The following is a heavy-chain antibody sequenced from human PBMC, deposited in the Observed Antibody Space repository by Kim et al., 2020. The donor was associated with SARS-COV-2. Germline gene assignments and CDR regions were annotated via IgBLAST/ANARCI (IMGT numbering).Heavy chain of an antibody. Sequence: ASVKVSCKASGYTFTSYAMNWVRQAPGQGLEWMGWINTNTGNPTYAQGFTGRFVFSLDTSVSTAYLQISSLKAEDTAVYYCASSGWYSERLESANDAFDIWGQGTMVTVSS. J-gene: IGHJ3*02. CDR3: ASSGWYSERLESANDAFDI. V-gene: IGHV7-4-1*02. CDR1: GYTFTSYA. CDR2: INTNTGNP. D-gene: IGHD6-19*01.